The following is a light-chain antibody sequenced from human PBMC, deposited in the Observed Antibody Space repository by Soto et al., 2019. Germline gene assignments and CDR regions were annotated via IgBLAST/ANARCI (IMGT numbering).Light chain of an antibody. Sequence: DIQMTQSPSSLSASVGDRVTITCRASQSISSYLNWYQQKPRKAPKLLIYAASNLQSGVPSRFSGGGSGTDFTLTISTLQPEDVATYYCQQSYSTPMYTFGQGTKLEIK. CDR2: AAS. V-gene: IGKV1-39*01. CDR3: QQSYSTPMYT. CDR1: QSISSY. J-gene: IGKJ2*01.